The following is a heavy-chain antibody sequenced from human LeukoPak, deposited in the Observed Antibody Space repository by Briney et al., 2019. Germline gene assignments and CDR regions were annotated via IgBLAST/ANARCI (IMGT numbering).Heavy chain of an antibody. V-gene: IGHV3-23*01. Sequence: TGGSLRLSCAASGFTFSSSAMSWVRQVPRKGLEWVSGISASGGSTYYADSVRGRFTISRDNSKNTLYVQMNSLRDEDTAVYYCARDFCSSEACPFRDDAFDIWGQGTKVTVSS. J-gene: IGHJ3*02. CDR3: ARDFCSSEACPFRDDAFDI. CDR2: ISASGGST. CDR1: GFTFSSSA. D-gene: IGHD2-2*01.